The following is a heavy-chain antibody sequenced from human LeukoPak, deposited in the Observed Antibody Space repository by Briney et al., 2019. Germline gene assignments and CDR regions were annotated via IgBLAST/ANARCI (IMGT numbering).Heavy chain of an antibody. J-gene: IGHJ4*02. CDR2: ISAYNGNT. CDR3: ARSVATIGYYFDY. CDR1: GYTFISYG. Sequence: ASVKVSCKASGYTFISYGISWVRQAPGQGPEWMGWISAYNGNTNYAQRLQGRVTMATDTITSTAYMELRSLRSDDTAVYYCARSVATIGYYFDYWGQGTLVTVSS. V-gene: IGHV1-18*01. D-gene: IGHD5-12*01.